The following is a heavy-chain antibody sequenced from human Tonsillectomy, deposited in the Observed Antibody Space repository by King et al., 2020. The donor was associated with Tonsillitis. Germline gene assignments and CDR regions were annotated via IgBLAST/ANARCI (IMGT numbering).Heavy chain of an antibody. Sequence: VQLVESGGGVVQPGRSLRLFCAASGFTFSNYGMHWVRQAPGKGLEWVALIAYDASYENYADSVKGRFAISRDNSKNTLYLEMNSLRVEDTAVYFCAKDGIALSDWYFDLWGRGTLVTVSS. CDR2: IAYDASYE. V-gene: IGHV3-30*18. CDR3: AKDGIALSDWYFDL. D-gene: IGHD3-16*02. CDR1: GFTFSNYG. J-gene: IGHJ2*01.